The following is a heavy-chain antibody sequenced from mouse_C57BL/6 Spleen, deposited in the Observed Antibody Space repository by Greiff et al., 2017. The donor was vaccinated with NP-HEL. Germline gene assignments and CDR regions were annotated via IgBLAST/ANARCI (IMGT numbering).Heavy chain of an antibody. D-gene: IGHD2-1*01. Sequence: VQLQQSGAELMKPGASVKLSCKATGYTFTGYWIEWVKQRPGHGLEWIGEILPGSGSTNYNEKFKGKATFTADTSSNTAYMQLSSLTTEDSAIYYCARGGIYYGNPYYAMDYWGQGTSVTVSS. J-gene: IGHJ4*01. CDR2: ILPGSGST. CDR3: ARGGIYYGNPYYAMDY. V-gene: IGHV1-9*01. CDR1: GYTFTGYW.